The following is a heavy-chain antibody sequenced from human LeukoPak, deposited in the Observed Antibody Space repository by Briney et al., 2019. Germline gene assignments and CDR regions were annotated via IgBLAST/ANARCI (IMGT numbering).Heavy chain of an antibody. V-gene: IGHV4-34*01. Sequence: SETLSLTCAVYGGSFIGYYWSWIRQPPGKGLEWIGEINHSGSTNYNPSLKSRVTISVDTSKNQFSLKLSSVTAADTAVYYCATSSLGYCSGGSCANWFDPWGQGTLVTVSS. CDR2: INHSGST. J-gene: IGHJ5*02. CDR3: ATSSLGYCSGGSCANWFDP. D-gene: IGHD2-15*01. CDR1: GGSFIGYY.